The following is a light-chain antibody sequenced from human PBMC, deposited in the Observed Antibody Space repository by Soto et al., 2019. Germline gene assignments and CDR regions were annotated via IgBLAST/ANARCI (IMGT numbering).Light chain of an antibody. V-gene: IGLV2-14*03. CDR1: SSDVGGYIY. Sequence: QAVLTQPASVSGSPGQSITISCTGTSSDVGGYIYVSWYQHLPGKAPKLMIYDVSVRPSGVSNRFSGSKSANTASLTISGLQAEDEADYYCSSFTSSGTLVFGTGTQLTVL. CDR3: SSFTSSGTLV. CDR2: DVS. J-gene: IGLJ1*01.